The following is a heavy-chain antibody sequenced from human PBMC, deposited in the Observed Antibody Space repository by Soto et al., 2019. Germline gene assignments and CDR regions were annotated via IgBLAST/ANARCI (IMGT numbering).Heavy chain of an antibody. V-gene: IGHV3-30*09. CDR2: ISHDGDKE. Sequence: QPGGSLRLSCEASGFTFSTYAMHWVRQTPGKGLEWLAVISHDGDKEHTSDSVKGRFAISRDNSKNTLYLQISSLKDEDTAVYQCVASALSFDFWGQGTPVTVSS. D-gene: IGHD3-16*02. J-gene: IGHJ4*02. CDR1: GFTFSTYA. CDR3: VASALSFDF.